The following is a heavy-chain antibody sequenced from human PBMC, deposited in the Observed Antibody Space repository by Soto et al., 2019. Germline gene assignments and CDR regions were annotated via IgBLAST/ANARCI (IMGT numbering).Heavy chain of an antibody. CDR2: IYYSGYT. Sequence: ESLSLTCTVSVDSIRSYYWSWIRQPPGKVLEWIGYIYYSGYTSYNPSLKSRVTISVDTSKNQFSLKLNSVTAADTAVYYCARCFSGNYPSRPEEQYYFDSWGQGTLVTVSS. V-gene: IGHV4-59*01. J-gene: IGHJ4*02. CDR1: VDSIRSYY. CDR3: ARCFSGNYPSRPEEQYYFDS. D-gene: IGHD1-26*01.